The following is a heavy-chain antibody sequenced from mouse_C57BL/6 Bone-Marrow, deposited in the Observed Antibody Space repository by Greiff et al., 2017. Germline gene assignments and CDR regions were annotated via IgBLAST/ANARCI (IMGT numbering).Heavy chain of an antibody. CDR3: ARHYYGSSYDYWYFDV. CDR1: GFTFSDYY. J-gene: IGHJ1*03. Sequence: EVKLMESGGGLVQPGGSLKLSCAASGFTFSDYYMYWVRQTPEKRLEWVAYISNGGGSPYYPDAVKGRFPISSDNAKNTLYLQMSRLKSEDTAMYYCARHYYGSSYDYWYFDVWGTGTTVTVSS. D-gene: IGHD1-1*01. CDR2: ISNGGGSP. V-gene: IGHV5-12*01.